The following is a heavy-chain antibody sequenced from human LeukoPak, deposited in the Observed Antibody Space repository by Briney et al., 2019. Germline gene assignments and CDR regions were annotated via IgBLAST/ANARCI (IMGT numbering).Heavy chain of an antibody. J-gene: IGHJ4*02. D-gene: IGHD5-24*01. CDR2: INPSSGST. Sequence: ASVKVSCKASGYTFTNYYMRWVRQAPGQGLEWMGIINPSSGSTGYAQKFQGRVTMTRDTSTSTVYMDLSSLKSEDTAVYYCVRSRDGYNYFDYWGQGTLVTVSS. CDR3: VRSRDGYNYFDY. CDR1: GYTFTNYY. V-gene: IGHV1-46*01.